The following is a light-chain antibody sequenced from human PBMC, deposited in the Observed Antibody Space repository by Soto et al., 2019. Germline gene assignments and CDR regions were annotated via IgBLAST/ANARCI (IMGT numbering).Light chain of an antibody. CDR2: AAS. CDR3: QQSYSTLLT. J-gene: IGKJ4*01. Sequence: IQMAQSPSSLSATVGDRVTLTCRASQSISSYLNWYQQKPGKAPKLLIYAASSLQSGVPSRFSGSGSGTDFTLTISSLQPEDFATYYCQQSYSTLLTFGGGTKVDIK. V-gene: IGKV1-39*01. CDR1: QSISSY.